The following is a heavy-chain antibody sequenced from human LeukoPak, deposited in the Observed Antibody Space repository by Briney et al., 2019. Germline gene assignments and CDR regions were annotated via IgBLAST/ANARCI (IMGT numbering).Heavy chain of an antibody. V-gene: IGHV4-34*01. Sequence: SETLSLTCAVYGGSFSGYYWSWIRQPPGKGLEWIGEINHSGSTNYNPSLKSRVTISVDTSKNQFSLKLSSVTAADTAVYYCARGLGGYSQSITLDYWGQGTLVTVSS. CDR2: INHSGST. D-gene: IGHD4-11*01. CDR1: GGSFSGYY. CDR3: ARGLGGYSQSITLDY. J-gene: IGHJ4*02.